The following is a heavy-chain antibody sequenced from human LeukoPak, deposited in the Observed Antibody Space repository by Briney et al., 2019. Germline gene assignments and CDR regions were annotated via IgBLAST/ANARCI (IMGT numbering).Heavy chain of an antibody. Sequence: ASVKVSCKASGYTFTSYGISWVRQAPGQGLEWMGWISAYNGNTNYAQKLQGRVTTTTDTSTSTAYMELRSLRSDDTAVYYCASDGDYYGMDVWGQGTTVTVSS. CDR3: ASDGDYYGMDV. J-gene: IGHJ6*02. CDR1: GYTFTSYG. V-gene: IGHV1-18*01. CDR2: ISAYNGNT. D-gene: IGHD3-3*01.